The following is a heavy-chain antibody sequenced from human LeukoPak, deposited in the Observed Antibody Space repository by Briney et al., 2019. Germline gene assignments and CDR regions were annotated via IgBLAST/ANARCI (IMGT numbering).Heavy chain of an antibody. CDR2: IRYDGSNK. D-gene: IGHD6-6*01. CDR3: AKEDGDPYAYSSSALDY. CDR1: GFTFSSYG. V-gene: IGHV3-30*02. Sequence: PGGSLRLSCAASGFTFSSYGMHWARQAPGKGLEWVAFIRYDGSNKYYADSVKGRFTISRDNSKNTLYLQMNSLRAEDTAVYYCAKEDGDPYAYSSSALDYWGQGTLVTVSS. J-gene: IGHJ4*02.